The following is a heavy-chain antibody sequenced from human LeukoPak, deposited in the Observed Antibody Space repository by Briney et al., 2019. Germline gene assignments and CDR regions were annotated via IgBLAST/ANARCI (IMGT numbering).Heavy chain of an antibody. V-gene: IGHV1-46*01. CDR3: ARGFDGLRLKGQYFDY. Sequence: ASVKVSCKASGYTFTSYYMHWVRQAPGQGLEWMGIINPSGGSTSYAQKFQGRVTMTRDTSTSTVYMEVTRLRSEDTAVYYCARGFDGLRLKGQYFDYWGQGTLVTVSS. J-gene: IGHJ4*02. D-gene: IGHD5/OR15-5a*01. CDR1: GYTFTSYY. CDR2: INPSGGST.